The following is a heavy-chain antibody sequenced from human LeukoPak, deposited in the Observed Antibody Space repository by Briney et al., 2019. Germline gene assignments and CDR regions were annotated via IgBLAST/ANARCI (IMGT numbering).Heavy chain of an antibody. CDR1: GGSFSGYY. V-gene: IGHV4-34*01. CDR2: INHSGST. J-gene: IGHJ5*02. Sequence: PSETLSLTCAVYGGSFSGYYWSWIRQPPGKGLEWIGEINHSGSTNYNPSLKSRVTISVDTSKNQFSLKLSSVTAADTAVYYCARAGTYYDFWSGYNWFDPWGQGTLVTVSS. CDR3: ARAGTYYDFWSGYNWFDP. D-gene: IGHD3-3*01.